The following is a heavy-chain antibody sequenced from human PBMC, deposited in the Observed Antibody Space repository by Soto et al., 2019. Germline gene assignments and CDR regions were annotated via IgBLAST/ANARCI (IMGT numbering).Heavy chain of an antibody. CDR3: ASLAYCASNTCYYYYGLDV. V-gene: IGHV5-51*03. Sequence: GESLKISCQGSGYTFTNSWIGWVRQMPGKGLEWMGIIYPGDSSIRYSPSFQGQVTISADMSTSTAYLQWSSLKASDTAMYYCASLAYCASNTCYYYYGLDVWGQGTTVTVSS. CDR2: IYPGDSSI. CDR1: GYTFTNSW. D-gene: IGHD2-2*01. J-gene: IGHJ6*02.